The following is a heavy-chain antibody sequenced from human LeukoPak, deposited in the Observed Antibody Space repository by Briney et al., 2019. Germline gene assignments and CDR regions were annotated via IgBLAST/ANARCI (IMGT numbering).Heavy chain of an antibody. V-gene: IGHV3-30-3*01. CDR2: TSYDGSNK. J-gene: IGHJ3*02. CDR1: GFIFSNYP. Sequence: GKSLRLSCAVSGFIFSNYPMHWVRQAPGKGLEWVAATSYDGSNKYYADSVKGRFTISRDNSKNTLYVQINSLRAEDTAVYYCARQQTYGIVRDTAFDIWGQGTKVTISS. D-gene: IGHD2-21*01. CDR3: ARQQTYGIVRDTAFDI.